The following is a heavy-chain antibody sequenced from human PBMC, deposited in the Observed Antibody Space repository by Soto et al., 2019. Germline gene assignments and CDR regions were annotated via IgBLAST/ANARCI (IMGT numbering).Heavy chain of an antibody. V-gene: IGHV1-18*01. D-gene: IGHD3-9*01. J-gene: IGHJ4*02. CDR3: ARDGYYDILTGFSEFDY. Sequence: QVQLVQSRAEVKKPGASVKVSCKASGYTFTSYGISWVRQAPGQGLEWMGWISAYNGNTNYAQKLQGRVTMTTGTSTSTAYMELRSLRSDDTAVYYCARDGYYDILTGFSEFDYWGQGTLVTVSS. CDR2: ISAYNGNT. CDR1: GYTFTSYG.